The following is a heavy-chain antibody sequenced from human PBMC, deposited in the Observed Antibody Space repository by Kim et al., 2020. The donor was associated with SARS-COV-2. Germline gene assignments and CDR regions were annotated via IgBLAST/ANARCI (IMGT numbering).Heavy chain of an antibody. D-gene: IGHD2-15*01. J-gene: IGHJ6*02. CDR3: ARHIYCSGGSCYSWGMDV. Sequence: SETLSLTCTVSGGSISSYYWSWIRQPPGKGLEWIGYIYYSGSTNYNPSLKSRVTISVDTSKNQFSLKLSSVTAADTAVYYCARHIYCSGGSCYSWGMDVWGQGTTVTVSS. CDR1: GGSISSYY. CDR2: IYYSGST. V-gene: IGHV4-59*08.